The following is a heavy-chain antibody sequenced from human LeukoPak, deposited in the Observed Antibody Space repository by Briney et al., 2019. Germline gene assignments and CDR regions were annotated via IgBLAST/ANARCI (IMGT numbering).Heavy chain of an antibody. V-gene: IGHV4-39*02. D-gene: IGHD6-25*01. J-gene: IGHJ4*02. CDR1: GGSISGSSYY. CDR3: ARSSGTGTFSY. Sequence: SETLSLTCTVSGGSISGSSYYWGWIRQPPGKGLEWIGSVYYGRSPYFNPSLESRATISVDTSKNHFSLKMSSVTAADTAVYYCARSSGTGTFSYWGQGTLVTVSS. CDR2: VYYGRSP.